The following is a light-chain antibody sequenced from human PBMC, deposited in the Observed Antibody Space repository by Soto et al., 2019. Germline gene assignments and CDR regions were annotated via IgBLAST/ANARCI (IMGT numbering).Light chain of an antibody. Sequence: EIVLTQSPGTLSLSPGERATLSCRASQSVSSSYLAWYQQKPGQAPRQLIYCASRRDTGIPDRFSGSGSGTDFTLTITRLEPEDFAVYYCQHYRTSFGGGTRVEIK. CDR1: QSVSSSY. CDR3: QHYRTS. V-gene: IGKV3-20*01. J-gene: IGKJ4*01. CDR2: CAS.